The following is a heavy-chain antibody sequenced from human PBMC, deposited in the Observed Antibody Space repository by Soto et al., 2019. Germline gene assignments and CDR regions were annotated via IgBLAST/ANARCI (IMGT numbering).Heavy chain of an antibody. D-gene: IGHD3-3*01. J-gene: IGHJ6*02. CDR1: GYTFTSYG. V-gene: IGHV1-18*04. Sequence: AASVKVSCKASGYTFTSYGISWVRQAPGQGLEWMGWISAYNGNTNYAQKLQGRVTMTTDTSTSTAYMELRSLRSDDTAVYYCARAQPNVLRFLEWSPGALDVWGQGTTVTVSS. CDR3: ARAQPNVLRFLEWSPGALDV. CDR2: ISAYNGNT.